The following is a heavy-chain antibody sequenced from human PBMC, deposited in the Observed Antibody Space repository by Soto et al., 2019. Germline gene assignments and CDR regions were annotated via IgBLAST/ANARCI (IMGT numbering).Heavy chain of an antibody. CDR2: INPNSGGT. Sequence: ASVKVSCKASGYTFTGYYMHWVRQAPGQGLEWMGWINPNSGGTNYAQKFQGRVTMTRDTSISTAYMELSRLRSDDTAVYYCASLIGSRRTDYYYYGMDVWGQGXTVTVYS. CDR1: GYTFTGYY. J-gene: IGHJ6*02. V-gene: IGHV1-2*02. CDR3: ASLIGSRRTDYYYYGMDV. D-gene: IGHD1-26*01.